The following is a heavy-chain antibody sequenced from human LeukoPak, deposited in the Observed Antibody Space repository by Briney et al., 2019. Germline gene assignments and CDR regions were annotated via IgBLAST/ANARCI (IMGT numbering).Heavy chain of an antibody. J-gene: IGHJ4*02. CDR1: GFTVSTYY. CDR2: IYSGGST. V-gene: IGHV3-53*01. Sequence: GGSLRLSCAASGFTVSTYYMTWDRQAPGKGLECDSVIYSGGSTYYADSVKGRFTVSRDNSKNTLYLQMNSLRAEDTAMYYCARGLGYCTSTTCLLPFDYWGQGTLVTVSS. D-gene: IGHD2-2*01. CDR3: ARGLGYCTSTTCLLPFDY.